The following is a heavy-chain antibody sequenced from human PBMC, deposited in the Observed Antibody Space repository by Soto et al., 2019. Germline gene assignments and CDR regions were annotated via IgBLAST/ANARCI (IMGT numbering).Heavy chain of an antibody. V-gene: IGHV4-34*01. CDR1: GGSFSGYY. Sequence: SETLSLTCAVYGGSFSGYYWSWIRQPPGKGLEWIGEINHSGSTNYNPSLKSRVTISVDTSKNQFPLKLSSVTAADTAVYYCARRGSYGDYYYYGMDVWGQGTTVTVSS. CDR3: ARRGSYGDYYYYGMDV. CDR2: INHSGST. J-gene: IGHJ6*02. D-gene: IGHD4-17*01.